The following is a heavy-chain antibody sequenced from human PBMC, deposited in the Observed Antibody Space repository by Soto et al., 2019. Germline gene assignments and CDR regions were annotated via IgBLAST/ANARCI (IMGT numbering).Heavy chain of an antibody. D-gene: IGHD3-16*01. J-gene: IGHJ5*02. Sequence: PGGSLRLSCAASGFTFTSYSMNWVRQAPGQGLEWVSYITSKSTTIKYADSVKGRFTVSRDNAKNSLYLQLNSLRDEDTAVYYCEREMGDCSERSCYPGPYDSWGQGTLVTVSS. V-gene: IGHV3-48*02. CDR3: EREMGDCSERSCYPGPYDS. CDR1: GFTFTSYS. CDR2: ITSKSTTI.